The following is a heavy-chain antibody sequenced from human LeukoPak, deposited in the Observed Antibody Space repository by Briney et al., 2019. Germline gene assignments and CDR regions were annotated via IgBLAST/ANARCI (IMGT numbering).Heavy chain of an antibody. CDR2: ISGSGGST. D-gene: IGHD5-24*01. CDR3: AKALAPMATHEGRYFDY. V-gene: IGHV3-23*01. Sequence: GGSLRLSCAACGFTFSSYSMNWVRQAPGKGLEWVSAISGSGGSTYYADSVKGRITISRDNSKNTLYLQMNSLRAEDTAVYYCAKALAPMATHEGRYFDYWGQGTLVTLSS. CDR1: GFTFSSYS. J-gene: IGHJ4*02.